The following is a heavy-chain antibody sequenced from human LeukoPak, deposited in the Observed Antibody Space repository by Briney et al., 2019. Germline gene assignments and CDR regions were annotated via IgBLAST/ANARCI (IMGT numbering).Heavy chain of an antibody. CDR1: GFTFSSYS. D-gene: IGHD3-9*01. Sequence: GGSLRLSCAASGFTFSSYSMNWVRQAPGKGLEWVSSISSSSSYIYYADSVKGRFTISRDNAKNSLYLQMNSLRAEDTAVYYCARDTSPNYDILTGLGYWGQGTLVTVSS. J-gene: IGHJ4*02. V-gene: IGHV3-21*01. CDR2: ISSSSSYI. CDR3: ARDTSPNYDILTGLGY.